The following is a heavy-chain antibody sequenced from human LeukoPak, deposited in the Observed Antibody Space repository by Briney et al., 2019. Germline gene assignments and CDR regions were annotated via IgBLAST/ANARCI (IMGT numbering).Heavy chain of an antibody. Sequence: GGSLRLCGAASGFTFSMCAMSGVRQAPGKGLDGVSAISGSGGSTYYADSVKGRFTISRDNSKNTLYLQMNSLRAEDTAVYYCAKVSSSSPYFDYWGQGTLVTVSS. CDR1: GFTFSMCA. V-gene: IGHV3-23*01. CDR3: AKVSSSSPYFDY. J-gene: IGHJ4*02. D-gene: IGHD6-6*01. CDR2: ISGSGGST.